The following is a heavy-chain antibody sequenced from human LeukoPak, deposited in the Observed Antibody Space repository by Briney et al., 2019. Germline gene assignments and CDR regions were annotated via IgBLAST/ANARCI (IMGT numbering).Heavy chain of an antibody. CDR1: GFTFSSYA. D-gene: IGHD1-26*01. CDR2: LSGSGGST. J-gene: IGHJ4*02. V-gene: IGHV3-23*01. CDR3: AVGSYLGRNFDY. Sequence: GGSLRLSCAASGFTFSSYAMSWVRQAPGKGLEWVSSLSGSGGSTYYADSVKGRFTVSRDNSKNTVYLQMNSLRAEDTAVYYSAVGSYLGRNFDYWGQGTLVTVSS.